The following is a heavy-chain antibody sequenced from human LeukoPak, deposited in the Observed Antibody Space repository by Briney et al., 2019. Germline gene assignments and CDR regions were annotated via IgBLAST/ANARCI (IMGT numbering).Heavy chain of an antibody. CDR2: IEYDEVNK. J-gene: IGHJ5*02. CDR3: AKQDLSLDT. CDR1: GFTFSTYT. Sequence: PGGSLRLSCAVSGFTFSTYTMHWVRQAPGKGLEWVAVIEYDEVNKYYADSVKGRFTISRDNSKNTLYLQMNSLRTEDTAVYYCAKQDLSLDTWGQGTLVTVSS. V-gene: IGHV3-30-3*02.